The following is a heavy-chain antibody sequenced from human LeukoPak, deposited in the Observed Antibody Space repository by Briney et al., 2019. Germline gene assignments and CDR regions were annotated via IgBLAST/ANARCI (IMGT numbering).Heavy chain of an antibody. CDR3: ARAPRAAYYYDSSGYGEGAFDI. D-gene: IGHD3-22*01. CDR1: GYTFTSYY. V-gene: IGHV1-46*01. Sequence: TGGSLRLSCAASGYTFTSYYMHWVRQAPGQGLEWMGIISPSGGSTSYAQKFQGRVTMTRDTSTSTVYMELSSLRSEDTAVYYCARAPRAAYYYDSSGYGEGAFDIWGQGTMVTVSS. J-gene: IGHJ3*02. CDR2: ISPSGGST.